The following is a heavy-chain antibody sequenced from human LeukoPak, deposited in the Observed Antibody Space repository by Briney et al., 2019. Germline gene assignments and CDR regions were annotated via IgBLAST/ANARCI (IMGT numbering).Heavy chain of an antibody. D-gene: IGHD5-12*01. Sequence: ASVKVSCKAPGYTFTSYGISWVRQAPGQGLEWMGWISAYNGNTNYAQKLQGRVTMTTDTSTSTAYMELRSLRSDDTAVYYCARGGYETTYYYYYYYMDVWGKGTTVTVSS. CDR2: ISAYNGNT. V-gene: IGHV1-18*01. CDR3: ARGGYETTYYYYYYYMDV. CDR1: GYTFTSYG. J-gene: IGHJ6*03.